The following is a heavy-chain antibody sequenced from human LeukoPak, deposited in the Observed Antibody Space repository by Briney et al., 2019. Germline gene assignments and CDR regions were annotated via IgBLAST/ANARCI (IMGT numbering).Heavy chain of an antibody. D-gene: IGHD3-16*01. CDR3: GKEGGA. J-gene: IGHJ5*02. CDR1: GFRFSDFT. Sequence: PGGSLRLSCAASGFRFSDFTMTWVRQAPGKGPEWVSAIGGRGGSTYYADSLGGRFTISRDNSKDMVYLQKNSLKVEDTATYYCGKEGGAWGQGTKVTVSS. V-gene: IGHV3-23*01. CDR2: IGGRGGST.